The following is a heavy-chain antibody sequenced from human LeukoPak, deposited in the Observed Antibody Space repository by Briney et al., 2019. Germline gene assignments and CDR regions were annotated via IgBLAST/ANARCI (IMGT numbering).Heavy chain of an antibody. CDR1: GFTFSSYN. V-gene: IGHV3-48*04. CDR2: ISSSSNTI. D-gene: IGHD6-19*01. J-gene: IGHJ4*02. CDR3: ASFMWLEYYFDY. Sequence: GGSLRLSCAASGFTFSSYNMNWVRQAPGKGPEWVSYISSSSNTIYYADSVKGRFTISRDNAKNSLYLQMNSLRAEDTAVYYCASFMWLEYYFDYWGQGTLVTVSS.